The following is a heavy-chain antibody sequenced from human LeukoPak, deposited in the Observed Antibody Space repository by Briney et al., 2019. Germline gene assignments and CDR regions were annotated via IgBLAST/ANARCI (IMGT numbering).Heavy chain of an antibody. D-gene: IGHD6-13*01. V-gene: IGHV3-33*01. J-gene: IGHJ4*02. CDR1: GFTFSSYG. CDR3: ARDSSIAAAGIWEEGAYFDY. Sequence: PGRSLRLSCAASGFTFSSYGMHWVRQAPGKGLEWVAVIWYDGSNKYYADSVKGRFTISRDNSKNTLYLQMNSLRAEDTAVYYCARDSSIAAAGIWEEGAYFDYWGQGTLVTVSA. CDR2: IWYDGSNK.